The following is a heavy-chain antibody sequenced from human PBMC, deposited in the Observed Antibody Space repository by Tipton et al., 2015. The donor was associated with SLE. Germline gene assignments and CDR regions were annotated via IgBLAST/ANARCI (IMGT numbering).Heavy chain of an antibody. V-gene: IGHV4-39*07. D-gene: IGHD7-27*01. CDR2: IYYSGST. CDR1: GGSISSSSYY. CDR3: ARGPLLGSPVPY. J-gene: IGHJ4*02. Sequence: TLSLTCTVSGGSISSSSYYWGWIRQPPGKGLEWIGSIYYSGSTYYNPSLKSRATISVDTSKNQFSLKLSSVTAADTAVYYCARGPLLGSPVPYWGQGTLVTVSS.